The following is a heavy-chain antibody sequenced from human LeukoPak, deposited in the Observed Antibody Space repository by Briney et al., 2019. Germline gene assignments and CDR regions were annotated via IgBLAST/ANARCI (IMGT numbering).Heavy chain of an antibody. CDR1: AFSVSSTC. CDR3: ARDHAALNY. CDR2: LYSGGST. Sequence: GGCLSPSLVAAAFSVSSTCITWFRQAPGKGLEWVSVLYSGGSTYYADSVKGRFTISRDNSKNTLYLQMNNLRLTDTAVNYLARDHAALNYWGKGTLVTSSS. V-gene: IGHV3-53*01. D-gene: IGHD6-6*01. J-gene: IGHJ4*02.